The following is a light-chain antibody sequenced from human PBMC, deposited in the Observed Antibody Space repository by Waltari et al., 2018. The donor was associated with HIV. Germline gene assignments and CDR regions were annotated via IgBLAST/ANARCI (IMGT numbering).Light chain of an antibody. CDR2: EVS. CDR1: SSDVGGYNY. CDR3: SSYISSSTLL. J-gene: IGLJ2*01. V-gene: IGLV2-14*01. Sequence: QSALTQPASVSGSPGQSITISCTGTSSDVGGYNYVSWYQQHPGKAPKLIIYEVSNRPSGVSNRFSGSKSGNTASLTISGLQAEDEADYYCSSYISSSTLLFGGGTKLTVL.